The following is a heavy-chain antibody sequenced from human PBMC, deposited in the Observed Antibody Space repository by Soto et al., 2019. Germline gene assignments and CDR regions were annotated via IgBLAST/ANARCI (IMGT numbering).Heavy chain of an antibody. J-gene: IGHJ4*02. V-gene: IGHV4-31*03. CDR1: GASITSGNYY. CDR3: ARDGRSEDYGEPDEQFYFDY. CDR2: IYYSGST. D-gene: IGHD4-17*01. Sequence: PSETLSLTCTVSGASITSGNYYWGWIRQHPGKGLEWIGYIYYSGSTYYNPSLKSRVTISVDTSKNQFSLKLSSVTAADTAVYYCARDGRSEDYGEPDEQFYFDYWGQGTLVIVSS.